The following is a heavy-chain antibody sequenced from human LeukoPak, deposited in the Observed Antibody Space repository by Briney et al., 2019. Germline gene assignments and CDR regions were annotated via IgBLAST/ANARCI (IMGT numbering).Heavy chain of an antibody. CDR3: ARDKGGRGYCSGGSCPFDY. Sequence: SETLSLTCAVYGGSFSGYYWSWIRQPPGKGLEWIGEINHSGSTNYNPSLKSRVTISVDKSKNQFSLKLSSVTAADTAVYYCARDKGGRGYCSGGSCPFDYWGQGTLVTVSS. CDR1: GGSFSGYY. V-gene: IGHV4-34*01. CDR2: INHSGST. J-gene: IGHJ4*02. D-gene: IGHD2-15*01.